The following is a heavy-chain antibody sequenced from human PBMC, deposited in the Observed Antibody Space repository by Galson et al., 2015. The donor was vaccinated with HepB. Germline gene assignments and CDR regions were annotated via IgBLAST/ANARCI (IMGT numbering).Heavy chain of an antibody. CDR3: AKAGRSIVGATRLYYYGMDV. Sequence: SLRLSCAASGFTFSSYAMSWVRQAPGKGLEWVSAISGSGGSTYYADSVKGRFTISRDNSKNTLYLQMNSLRAEDTAVYYCAKAGRSIVGATRLYYYGMDVWGQGTTVTVSS. CDR2: ISGSGGST. CDR1: GFTFSSYA. D-gene: IGHD1-26*01. J-gene: IGHJ6*02. V-gene: IGHV3-23*01.